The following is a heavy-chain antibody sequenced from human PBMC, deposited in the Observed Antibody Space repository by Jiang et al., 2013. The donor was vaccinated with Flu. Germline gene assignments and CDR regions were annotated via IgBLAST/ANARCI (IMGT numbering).Heavy chain of an antibody. D-gene: IGHD5-12*01. Sequence: VQLLESGGGLVKPGGSLRLSCAASGFTFSSYSMNWVRQAPGKGLEWVSSISSSSSYIYYADSVKGRFTISRDNAKNSLYLQMNSLRAEDTAVYYCARDCVSEYSGYDALYYYYYYMDVWGKGTTVTVSS. J-gene: IGHJ6*03. CDR1: GFTFSSYS. CDR3: ARDCVSEYSGYDALYYYYYYMDV. CDR2: ISSSSSYI. V-gene: IGHV3-21*01.